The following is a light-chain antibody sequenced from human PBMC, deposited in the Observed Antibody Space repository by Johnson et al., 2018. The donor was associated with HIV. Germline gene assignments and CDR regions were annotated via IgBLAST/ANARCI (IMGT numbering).Light chain of an antibody. V-gene: IGLV1-51*02. CDR3: GTWDSSLRVGF. Sequence: QSVLTQPPSVSAAPGQKVTISCSGSSSNIGNNYVSWYQQLPGTAPKLLVYENVKRPSGIPDRFSGSKSGTSATLGITGLQTGDEADYYCGTWDSSLRVGFVGTGTKVT. CDR1: SSNIGNNY. CDR2: ENV. J-gene: IGLJ1*01.